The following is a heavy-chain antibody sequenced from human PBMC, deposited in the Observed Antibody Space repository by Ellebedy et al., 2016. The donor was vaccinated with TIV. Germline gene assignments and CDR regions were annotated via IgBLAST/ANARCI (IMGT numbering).Heavy chain of an antibody. D-gene: IGHD6-19*01. CDR2: INPSGGST. Sequence: AASVKVSCKASRYTFSSFFMHWVRQAPGQGLEWMGIINPSGGSTTYTQKLQGRVTMTRDTSTSTVYMELSSLRSEDTALYYCARSRSSGWLHTPDYWGQGTLVTVSS. V-gene: IGHV1-46*04. CDR3: ARSRSSGWLHTPDY. J-gene: IGHJ4*02. CDR1: RYTFSSFF.